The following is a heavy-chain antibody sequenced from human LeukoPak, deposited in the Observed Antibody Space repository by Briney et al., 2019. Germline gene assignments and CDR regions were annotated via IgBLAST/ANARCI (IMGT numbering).Heavy chain of an antibody. CDR1: GYTFNAYG. D-gene: IGHD1-26*01. Sequence: ASVKVSCKTSGYTFNAYGISWVRQAPGQGLEWMAWISPYNGNTKYAQKFQGRVTMTTDTSTSTAYMDLRSLGSDDTAVYYCAIEGPGELDPTFDYWGQGTLVTVSS. CDR3: AIEGPGELDPTFDY. J-gene: IGHJ4*02. V-gene: IGHV1-18*01. CDR2: ISPYNGNT.